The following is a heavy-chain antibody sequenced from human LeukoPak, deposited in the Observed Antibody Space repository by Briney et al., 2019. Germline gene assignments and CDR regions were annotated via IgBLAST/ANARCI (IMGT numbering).Heavy chain of an antibody. D-gene: IGHD6-6*01. Sequence: ASVKVSCKASGYTFTGYYMHWVRQAPGQGLEWMGWINPNSGGTNYAQKFQGRVTMTRDTSISTAHMELSRLRSDDTAVYYCARDRRVGSSSVNWFDPWGQGTLVTVSS. CDR1: GYTFTGYY. V-gene: IGHV1-2*02. CDR2: INPNSGGT. CDR3: ARDRRVGSSSVNWFDP. J-gene: IGHJ5*02.